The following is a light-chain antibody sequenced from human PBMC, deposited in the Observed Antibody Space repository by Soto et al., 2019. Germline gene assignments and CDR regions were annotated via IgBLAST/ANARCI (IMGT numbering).Light chain of an antibody. CDR1: QSVSSY. CDR3: QRRSNWLT. J-gene: IGKJ4*01. Sequence: EIVLTQSPATLSLSPGERATLSCRASQSVSSYLAWYQQKPGQAPRLLIYDASNRATGIPARFSGSGSGTDFTLTISSLEREDFAVYYCQRRSNWLTFGGGTKVEIK. CDR2: DAS. V-gene: IGKV3-11*01.